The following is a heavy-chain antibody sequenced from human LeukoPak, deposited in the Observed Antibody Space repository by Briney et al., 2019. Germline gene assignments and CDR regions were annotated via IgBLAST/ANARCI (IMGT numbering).Heavy chain of an antibody. J-gene: IGHJ4*02. CDR1: GFTFSSYA. D-gene: IGHD3-10*02. CDR3: AKSDELLFTGDY. Sequence: PGGSLRLSCAASGFTFSSYAMSWVRQAPGKGLDWVSAISGSGGSTYYADSVKGRFTISRDNSKNTLYLQMNSLRAEDTDVYYCAKSDELLFTGDYWGQGTLVTVSS. CDR2: ISGSGGST. V-gene: IGHV3-23*01.